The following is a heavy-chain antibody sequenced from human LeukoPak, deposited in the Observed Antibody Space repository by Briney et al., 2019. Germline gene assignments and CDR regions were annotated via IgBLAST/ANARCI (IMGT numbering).Heavy chain of an antibody. J-gene: IGHJ4*02. CDR3: AKDRYSDYGGVDY. CDR2: ISYDGSNK. Sequence: GRSLRLSFGGSGFVFSSYAMHWVRQAPGKGLEWVAVISYDGSNKYYAEYVRGRFTISRGNSRDTVYLQMNSLRAEDTAMYYCAKDRYSDYGGVDYWGQGTLVTVSP. V-gene: IGHV3-30*18. D-gene: IGHD4-11*01. CDR1: GFVFSSYA.